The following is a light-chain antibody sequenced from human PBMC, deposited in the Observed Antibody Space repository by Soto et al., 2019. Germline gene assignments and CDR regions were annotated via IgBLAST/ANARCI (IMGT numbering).Light chain of an antibody. CDR3: QSYDSSLNSDV. CDR1: GSDIGAGYD. J-gene: IGLJ1*01. CDR2: SNA. V-gene: IGLV1-40*01. Sequence: QSVVTQPHSVSEAPGQRVTISCTGTGSDIGAGYDVHWYQQLPGAAPKLLIYSNAIRPSGVPDRFSGSKSGTSASLAITGLRAEDEADYYCQSYDSSLNSDVFGTGTKATVL.